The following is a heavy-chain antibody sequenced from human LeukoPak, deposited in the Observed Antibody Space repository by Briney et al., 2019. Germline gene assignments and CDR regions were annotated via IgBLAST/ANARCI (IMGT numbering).Heavy chain of an antibody. CDR3: ARGSYDSDTSGYYGLGD. V-gene: IGHV3-48*03. Sequence: GGSLRLSCAASGLTFSSFEMNWVRQAPGKGLEWVSYISSSGSTIYYAGSVKGRFTISRDNAKNSLYLQMNSLRAEDTAVYYCARGSYDSDTSGYYGLGDWGQGTLVTVPS. CDR2: ISSSGSTI. D-gene: IGHD3-22*01. CDR1: GLTFSSFE. J-gene: IGHJ4*02.